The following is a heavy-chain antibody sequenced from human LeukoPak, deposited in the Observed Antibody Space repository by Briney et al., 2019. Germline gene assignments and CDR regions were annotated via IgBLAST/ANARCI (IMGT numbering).Heavy chain of an antibody. J-gene: IGHJ5*02. Sequence: SETLSLTCTVSGGSISSYYWSWIRQPAGKGLEWIGRIYTSGGTNYNPSLKSRVTMSVDTSKNQFSLKLSSVTAADTAGYYCAGFYGSGRDNWFDPWGQGTLVTVSS. V-gene: IGHV4-4*07. D-gene: IGHD3-10*01. CDR1: GGSISSYY. CDR2: IYTSGGT. CDR3: AGFYGSGRDNWFDP.